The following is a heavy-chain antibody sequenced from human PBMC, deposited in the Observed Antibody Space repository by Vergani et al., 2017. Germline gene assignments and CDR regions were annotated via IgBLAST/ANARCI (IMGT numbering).Heavy chain of an antibody. Sequence: QVQLVQSGAEVKKPGASVKVSCKASGYTFTGYYMHWVRQAPGQGLEWMGWINPNSGGTNYAQKFQGRVTMTRDTSISTAYMGLSRLRSDDTAVYYCARDPGIAAAGTQGYWFDPWGQGTLVTVSS. V-gene: IGHV1-2*02. CDR3: ARDPGIAAAGTQGYWFDP. J-gene: IGHJ5*02. CDR2: INPNSGGT. D-gene: IGHD6-13*01. CDR1: GYTFTGYY.